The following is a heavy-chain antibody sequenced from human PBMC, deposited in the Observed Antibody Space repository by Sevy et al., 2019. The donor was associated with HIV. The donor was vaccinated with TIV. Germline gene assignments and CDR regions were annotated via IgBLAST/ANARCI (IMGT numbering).Heavy chain of an antibody. D-gene: IGHD3-3*01. Sequence: GGSLRLSCAASGFTFSSYGMHWVRQAPGKGLEWVAVIWYDGSNKYYADSVKGRFTISRDNSKNTLYLQMNSLRAEDTAVYYCAGEPTDDFWSGYEYYYYGMDVWGQGTTITVSS. V-gene: IGHV3-33*01. CDR3: AGEPTDDFWSGYEYYYYGMDV. J-gene: IGHJ6*02. CDR2: IWYDGSNK. CDR1: GFTFSSYG.